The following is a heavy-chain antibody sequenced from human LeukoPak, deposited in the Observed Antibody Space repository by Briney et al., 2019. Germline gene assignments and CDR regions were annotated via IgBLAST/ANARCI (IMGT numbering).Heavy chain of an antibody. CDR2: INPSGGST. V-gene: IGHV1-46*01. J-gene: IGHJ6*02. CDR3: ARSPYYDFWSGYYGPSDYGMDV. D-gene: IGHD3-3*01. CDR1: GYTFTGYY. Sequence: ASVKVSCKASGYTFTGYYMNWVRQAPGQGLEWMGIINPSGGSTSYAQKFQGRVTMTRDTSTSTVYMELSSLRSEDTAVYYCARSPYYDFWSGYYGPSDYGMDVWGQGTTVTVSS.